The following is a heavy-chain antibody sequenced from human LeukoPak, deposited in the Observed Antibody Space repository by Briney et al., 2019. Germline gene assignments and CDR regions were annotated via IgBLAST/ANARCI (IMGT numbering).Heavy chain of an antibody. Sequence: ASVKVSCKASGYTFTSYYMHWVRQAPGKGLEWMGGFDPEDGETIYAQKFQGRVTMTEDTSTDTAYMELSSLRSEDTAVYYCANARDYYGMDVWGQGTTVTVSS. CDR3: ANARDYYGMDV. CDR2: FDPEDGET. J-gene: IGHJ6*02. CDR1: GYTFTSYY. V-gene: IGHV1-24*01.